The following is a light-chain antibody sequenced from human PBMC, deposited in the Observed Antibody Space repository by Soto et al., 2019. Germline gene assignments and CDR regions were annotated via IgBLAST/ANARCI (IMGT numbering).Light chain of an antibody. Sequence: DVVMTQSPLSLPVTLGQPASISCRSGPSLVHSDGNTYLHWFQQRPGQSPRRLIYKVSNRDSGVPDRFSGSGSGTDFTLMISRVEAADVGVYYCMQGTHWPYSFGQGTKLEIK. CDR3: MQGTHWPYS. CDR1: PSLVHSDGNTY. V-gene: IGKV2-30*02. CDR2: KVS. J-gene: IGKJ2*03.